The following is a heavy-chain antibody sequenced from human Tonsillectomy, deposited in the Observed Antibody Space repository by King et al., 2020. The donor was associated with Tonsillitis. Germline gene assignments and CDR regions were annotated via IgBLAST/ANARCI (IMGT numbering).Heavy chain of an antibody. CDR1: GGTFSSYA. Sequence: GQLVQSGAEVKKPGSSVKVSCKASGGTFSSYAISWVRQAPGQGLEWMGGIIPIFGTANYAQKFQDRVTITADESTSTAYMELSSLRSEDTAVYYCARDLIVGATGLYYFDYWGQGTLVTVSS. CDR2: IIPIFGTA. V-gene: IGHV1-69*01. J-gene: IGHJ4*02. CDR3: ARDLIVGATGLYYFDY. D-gene: IGHD1-26*01.